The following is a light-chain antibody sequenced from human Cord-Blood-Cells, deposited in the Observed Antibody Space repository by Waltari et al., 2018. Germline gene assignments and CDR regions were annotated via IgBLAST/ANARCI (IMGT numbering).Light chain of an antibody. V-gene: IGLV2-14*01. CDR3: SSYTSSSTLYV. CDR1: SSDVGGYNY. Sequence: QSALTQPASVSGSPGQSITISCTGTSSDVGGYNYVSWYQQHPGKAPNIMIYEVSNRPSGVSNRFSGSKSGNTASLTISGLQAEDEADYYCSSYTSSSTLYVFGTGTKVTVL. J-gene: IGLJ1*01. CDR2: EVS.